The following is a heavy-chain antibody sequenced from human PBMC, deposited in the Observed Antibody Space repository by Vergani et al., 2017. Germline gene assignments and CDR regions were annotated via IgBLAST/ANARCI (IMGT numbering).Heavy chain of an antibody. CDR3: ARGGGPPANSSSPNSS. CDR2: INHSGST. CDR1: GGSFSGYY. Sequence: QVQLQQWGAGLLKPSETLSLTCAVYGGSFSGYYWSWIRQPPGKGLEWIGEINHSGSTNYNPSLKSRVTISVDTSKNQFSLKLSSVTAAATAVYYCARGGGPPANSSSPNSSWGQGTLVTVSS. V-gene: IGHV4-34*01. J-gene: IGHJ4*02. D-gene: IGHD6-13*01.